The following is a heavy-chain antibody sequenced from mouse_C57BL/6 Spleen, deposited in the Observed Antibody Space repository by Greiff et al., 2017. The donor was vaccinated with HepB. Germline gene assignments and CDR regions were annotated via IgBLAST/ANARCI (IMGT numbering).Heavy chain of an antibody. J-gene: IGHJ2*01. CDR2: ISSGSSTI. CDR1: GFNFSDYG. D-gene: IGHD1-1*01. Sequence: EVKVVESGGGLVKPGGSLKLSCAASGFNFSDYGMHWVRQAPEKGLEWVAYISSGSSTIYYADTVKGRFTISRDNAKNTLFLQLTILRSEDTAMYYGARTLYYYGSSSYLDYWGQGTTLTVSS. CDR3: ARTLYYYGSSSYLDY. V-gene: IGHV5-17*01.